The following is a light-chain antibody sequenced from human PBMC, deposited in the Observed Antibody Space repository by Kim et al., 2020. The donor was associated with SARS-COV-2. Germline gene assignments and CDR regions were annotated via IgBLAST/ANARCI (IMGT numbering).Light chain of an antibody. CDR2: DVS. CDR3: CSYAGSYTWV. CDR1: SSDVGGYNS. V-gene: IGLV2-11*01. J-gene: IGLJ3*02. Sequence: GQSVTISFTGTSSDVGGYNSVSWYQQHPGKAPKLMIYDVSKRPSGVPDRFSGSKSGNTASLTISGLQAEDEADYYCCSYAGSYTWVFGGGTQLTVL.